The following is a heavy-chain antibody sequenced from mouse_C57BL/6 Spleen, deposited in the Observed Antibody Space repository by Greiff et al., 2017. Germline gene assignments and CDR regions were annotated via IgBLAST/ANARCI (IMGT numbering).Heavy chain of an antibody. CDR2: ISDGGSYT. Sequence: EVQLQESGGGLVKPGGSLKLSCAASGFTFSSYAMSWVRQTPEKRLEWVATISDGGSYTYYPDNVKGRFTISRDNAKNNLYLQMSHLKSEDTAMYYCARDSSGPFDYWGQGTTLTVSS. V-gene: IGHV5-4*01. D-gene: IGHD3-2*02. CDR1: GFTFSSYA. J-gene: IGHJ2*01. CDR3: ARDSSGPFDY.